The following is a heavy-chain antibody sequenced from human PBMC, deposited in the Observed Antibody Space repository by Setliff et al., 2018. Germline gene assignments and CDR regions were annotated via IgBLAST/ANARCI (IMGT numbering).Heavy chain of an antibody. CDR2: ISDSSFHI. V-gene: IGHV3-21*01. Sequence: PGGSLRLSCAASAFPFSISSMHWVRQAPGTGLEWVSSISDSSFHIYYSDSVKGRFTISRDNVKNSLYLQMNSLRADDTAVYYCARSAANGGHDPFDIWGQGTLVTVSS. D-gene: IGHD6-25*01. CDR3: ARSAANGGHDPFDI. J-gene: IGHJ3*02. CDR1: AFPFSISS.